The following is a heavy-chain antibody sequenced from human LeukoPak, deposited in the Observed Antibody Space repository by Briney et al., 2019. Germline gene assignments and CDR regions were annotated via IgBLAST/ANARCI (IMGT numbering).Heavy chain of an antibody. CDR1: GLSISNDW. CDR3: TLIQGWGSGSYYRDF. J-gene: IGHJ4*02. Sequence: PGGSLRLSCAASGLSISNDWMSWVRQAPGKGLEWVARVKSKSAGETTDYAAPVKGRFTISRDDSKNTLYLQMSSLKTEDTAVYCCTLIQGWGSGSYYRDFWGQGTLVTVSS. V-gene: IGHV3-15*01. CDR2: VKSKSAGETT. D-gene: IGHD3-10*01.